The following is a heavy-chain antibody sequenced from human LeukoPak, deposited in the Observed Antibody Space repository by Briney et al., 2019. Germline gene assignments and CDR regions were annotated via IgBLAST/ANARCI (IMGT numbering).Heavy chain of an antibody. Sequence: ASVKVSCKASGYTFTGYYMHWVRQAPGQGLEWMGWINPNSGGTNYAQKFQGSVTMTRDMSTSTAYMELSSLRSEDTAVYYCATDDVTTGTKTALGYWGQGTLVTVSS. D-gene: IGHD1-1*01. J-gene: IGHJ4*02. CDR2: INPNSGGT. V-gene: IGHV1-2*02. CDR1: GYTFTGYY. CDR3: ATDDVTTGTKTALGY.